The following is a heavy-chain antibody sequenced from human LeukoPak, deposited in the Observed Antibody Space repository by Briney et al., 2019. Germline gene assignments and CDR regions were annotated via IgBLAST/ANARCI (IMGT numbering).Heavy chain of an antibody. CDR3: ARDIVVVPAVGLNYYYYGMDV. CDR2: IIPIIGTA. J-gene: IGHJ6*04. V-gene: IGHV1-69*13. Sequence: SVKVSCKASGGAFSSYAMSWVRQAPGQGLEWMGGIIPIIGTANYAQKFQGRVTITADESTSTAYMELSSLRSEDTAVYYCARDIVVVPAVGLNYYYYGMDVWGKGTTVTVSS. D-gene: IGHD2-2*01. CDR1: GGAFSSYA.